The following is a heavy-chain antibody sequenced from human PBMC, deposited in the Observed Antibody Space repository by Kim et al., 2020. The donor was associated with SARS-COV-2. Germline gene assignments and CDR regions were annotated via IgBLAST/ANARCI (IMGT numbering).Heavy chain of an antibody. Sequence: GGSLRLSCAASGFTFSSYGMHWVRQAPGKGLEWVAVISYDGSNKYYADSVKGRFTISRDNSKNTLYLQMNSLRAEDTAVYYCARARGITMVRGVEDYFD. CDR1: GFTFSSYG. V-gene: IGHV3-33*05. CDR2: ISYDGSNK. J-gene: IGHJ4*01. CDR3: ARARGITMVRGVEDYFD. D-gene: IGHD3-10*01.